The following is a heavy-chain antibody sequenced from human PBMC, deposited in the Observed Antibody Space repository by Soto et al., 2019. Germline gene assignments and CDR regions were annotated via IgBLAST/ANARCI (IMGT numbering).Heavy chain of an antibody. CDR3: ARVFPDGWVEPGVVRGYLDT. V-gene: IGHV1-69*01. J-gene: IGHJ4*02. CDR2: IIPIFGTT. Sequence: QVQLVQSGAEVKEPGAAVKVSCKAPADSFSSYGISWVRQAPGQGLEWMGGIIPIFGTTNYAEQFQGRVTISADESTNTAYGKLSSLRAEDTALYSCARVFPDGWVEPGVVRGYLDTWGRGTMVTVSS. D-gene: IGHD3-3*01. CDR1: ADSFSSYG.